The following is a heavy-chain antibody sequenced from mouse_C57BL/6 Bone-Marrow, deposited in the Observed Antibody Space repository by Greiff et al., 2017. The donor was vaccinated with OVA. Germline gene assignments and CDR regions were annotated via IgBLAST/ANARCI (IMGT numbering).Heavy chain of an antibody. CDR2: SRNKANDYTT. CDR1: GFTFSDFY. D-gene: IGHD2-3*01. CDR3: ARDAGDGYPYAMDY. V-gene: IGHV7-1*01. J-gene: IGHJ4*01. Sequence: EVQLVESGGGLVQSGRSLRLSCATSGFTFSDFYMEWVRQAPGKGLEWIAASRNKANDYTTEYSASVKGRFIVSRDTSQSILYLQMNALRAEDTAIYYCARDAGDGYPYAMDYWGQGTSVTVSS.